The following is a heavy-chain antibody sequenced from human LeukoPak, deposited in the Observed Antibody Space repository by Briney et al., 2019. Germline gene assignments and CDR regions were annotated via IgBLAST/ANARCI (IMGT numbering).Heavy chain of an antibody. CDR2: IYYSGST. CDR1: GGSISSSSYY. V-gene: IGHV4-39*01. J-gene: IGHJ4*02. D-gene: IGHD3-22*01. Sequence: PSETLSLTCTISGGSISSSSYYWGWIRQPPGKGLEWIGSIYYSGSTYYNPSLKSRVTISVDASKNQFSLKLSSVTAADTAVYYCARRHGDYYDSSGYGGNYFDYWGQGTLVTVSS. CDR3: ARRHGDYYDSSGYGGNYFDY.